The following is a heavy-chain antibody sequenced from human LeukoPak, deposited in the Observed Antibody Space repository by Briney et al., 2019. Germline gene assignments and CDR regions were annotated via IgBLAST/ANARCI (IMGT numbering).Heavy chain of an antibody. CDR1: GYTFSSYA. CDR2: ISSNGRTT. J-gene: IGHJ5*02. V-gene: IGHV3-64*01. Sequence: GGSLRLSCVASGYTFSSYALHWVRQAPGKGLEYVSAISSNGRTTFYANSVKGRFTISRDNSKNTLYLQVGSLRAEDTAVYYCARVSGWYWFDQWGQGTLVAVSS. D-gene: IGHD6-19*01. CDR3: ARVSGWYWFDQ.